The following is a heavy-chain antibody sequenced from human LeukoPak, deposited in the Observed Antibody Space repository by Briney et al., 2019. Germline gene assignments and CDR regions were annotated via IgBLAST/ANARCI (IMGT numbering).Heavy chain of an antibody. D-gene: IGHD7-27*01. Sequence: GSSVKVSCKASGGTFSSYAISWVRQAPGQGLEWMGRIIPILGIANYAQKFQGRVTITADKSTSTAYMELSSLRPEDTAVYYCTRDVWGNSDYWGQGTLVTVSS. CDR1: GGTFSSYA. CDR2: IIPILGIA. J-gene: IGHJ4*02. V-gene: IGHV1-69*04. CDR3: TRDVWGNSDY.